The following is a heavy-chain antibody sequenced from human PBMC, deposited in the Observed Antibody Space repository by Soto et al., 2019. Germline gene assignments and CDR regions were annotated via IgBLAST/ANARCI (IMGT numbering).Heavy chain of an antibody. D-gene: IGHD6-19*01. Sequence: SSVKVSCKASGGTFSSYTISWVRHAPGRGLEWMGRIIPILGIANYAQKFQGRVTITADKSTSTAYMELSSLRSEDTAVYYCARGSGDSSGWYGADAFDIWGQGTMVTVSS. V-gene: IGHV1-69*02. CDR3: ARGSGDSSGWYGADAFDI. CDR1: GGTFSSYT. J-gene: IGHJ3*02. CDR2: IIPILGIA.